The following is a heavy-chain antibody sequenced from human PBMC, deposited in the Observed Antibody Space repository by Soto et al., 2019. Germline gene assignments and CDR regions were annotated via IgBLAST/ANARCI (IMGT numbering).Heavy chain of an antibody. CDR2: TYPGDSDT. J-gene: IGHJ5*02. D-gene: IGHD3-22*01. CDR1: GYSITSYW. V-gene: IGHV5-51*01. Sequence: GESLKISCKGSGYSITSYWIGWVRQMPGKGLEWMGITYPGDSDTRYNPSFQGQVTISVDKSTSTAYLQWNSLKTSDTAIYYCARPEIPTRSNDYDYPFDLWGQGTLVTVSS. CDR3: ARPEIPTRSNDYDYPFDL.